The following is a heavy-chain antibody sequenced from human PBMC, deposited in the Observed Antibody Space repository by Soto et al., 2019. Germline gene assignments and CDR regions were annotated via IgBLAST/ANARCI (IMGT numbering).Heavy chain of an antibody. CDR3: AREGTGGGFDI. Sequence: EVQLEESGGGLVQRGGSLRLSCAASGFVFSSYDMHWVRHTTGAGLEWVSVIANTGDPYYSDSVKGRFTISRDNAKNALYLQMNSLRVGDSAMYYCAREGTGGGFDIRGQGTKVTISS. CDR2: IANTGDP. V-gene: IGHV3-13*05. CDR1: GFVFSSYD. J-gene: IGHJ3*02. D-gene: IGHD1-1*01.